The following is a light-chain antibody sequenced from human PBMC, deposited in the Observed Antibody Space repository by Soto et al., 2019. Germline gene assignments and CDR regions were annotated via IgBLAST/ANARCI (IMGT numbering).Light chain of an antibody. CDR3: SSYTRSSTYV. CDR2: DVS. CDR1: SSDVGGYNY. Sequence: QAALTQPASVSGSPGQSITISCTGTSSDVGGYNYVSWYQQHPGKAPKLMIYDVSYRPSGVSNRFSGSKSGNTASLTSSGLQAEDEADYYCSSYTRSSTYVFGPGTKVTVL. J-gene: IGLJ1*01. V-gene: IGLV2-14*03.